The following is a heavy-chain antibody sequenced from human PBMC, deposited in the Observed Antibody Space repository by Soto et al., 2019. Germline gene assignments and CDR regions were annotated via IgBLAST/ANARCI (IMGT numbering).Heavy chain of an antibody. CDR1: GFTFSSYA. J-gene: IGHJ4*02. V-gene: IGHV3-30-3*01. CDR3: AREGVNFYYFDY. CDR2: ISYDGSNK. Sequence: GGSLRLSCAASGFTFSSYAMHWVRQAPGKGLEWVAVISYDGSNKYYADSVKGRFTISRDNSKNTLYLQMNSLRAEDTAVYYCAREGVNFYYFDYWGQGTLVTVSS. D-gene: IGHD2-8*01.